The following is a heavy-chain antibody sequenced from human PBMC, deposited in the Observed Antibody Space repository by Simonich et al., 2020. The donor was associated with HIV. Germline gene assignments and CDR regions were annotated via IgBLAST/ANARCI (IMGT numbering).Heavy chain of an antibody. CDR3: ARGPGYSYGGVDY. V-gene: IGHV4-34*01. CDR1: GGSFSGYY. CDR2: INHSGRT. D-gene: IGHD5-18*01. Sequence: QVQLQQWGAGLLKPSETLSLTCAVYGGSFSGYYWSWIRQPPGKGLEWIGEINHSGRTTYNPSVESRVTITLDTSKNQFSLRLSSLTAADTAVYYCARGPGYSYGGVDYWGQGTLVIVSS. J-gene: IGHJ4*02.